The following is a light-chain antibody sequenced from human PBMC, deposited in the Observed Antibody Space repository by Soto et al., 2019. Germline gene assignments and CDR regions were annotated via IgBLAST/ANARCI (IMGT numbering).Light chain of an antibody. V-gene: IGKV3-11*01. CDR2: GAS. CDR1: QSVSSY. J-gene: IGKJ1*01. CDR3: QQSYSPLLT. Sequence: EIVLTQSPATLSLSPGERATLSCRASQSVSSYLAWYQQKPGQAPRLLIYGASSRATGIPDRFSGSGSGTDFTLTISGLQPEDFATYYCQQSYSPLLTFGQGTKVDIK.